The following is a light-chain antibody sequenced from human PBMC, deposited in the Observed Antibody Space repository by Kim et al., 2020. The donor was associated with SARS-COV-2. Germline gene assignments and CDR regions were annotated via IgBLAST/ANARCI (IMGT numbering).Light chain of an antibody. CDR3: QAWDSSTAGVV. Sequence: SYELTPPPSVSVSPGHTASITCSGDKLGDKYASWYQQKPGQSPVLVMYEDSQRPSGIPERLSGSNSGNTATLTISGTQAVDEADYYCQAWDSSTAGVVFGGGTKLTVL. J-gene: IGLJ2*01. CDR2: EDS. V-gene: IGLV3-1*01. CDR1: KLGDKY.